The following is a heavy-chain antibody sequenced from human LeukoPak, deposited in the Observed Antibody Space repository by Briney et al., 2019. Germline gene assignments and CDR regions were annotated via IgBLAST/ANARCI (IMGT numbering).Heavy chain of an antibody. D-gene: IGHD6-6*01. Sequence: SETLSLTCNVSGVSINDYFWSWIRQPAGKGLEWIGRIYTSGSTNYNPSLKSRVTISVDTSKNQFSLKLSSVTAADTAVYYCARGSIAARTGYFDYWGQGTLVTVSS. CDR2: IYTSGST. J-gene: IGHJ4*02. V-gene: IGHV4-4*07. CDR3: ARGSIAARTGYFDY. CDR1: GVSINDYF.